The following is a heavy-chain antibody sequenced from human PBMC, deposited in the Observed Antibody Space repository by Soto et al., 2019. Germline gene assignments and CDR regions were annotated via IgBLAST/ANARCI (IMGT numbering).Heavy chain of an antibody. CDR2: ISSSSSYT. CDR3: ARAPYYYDSSGYLPDAFDI. D-gene: IGHD3-22*01. J-gene: IGHJ3*02. Sequence: GGSLRLSCAASGFTFSDYYMNWIRQAPGKGLEWVSSISSSSSYTNYADSVKGRFTISRDNAKNSLYLQMNSLRDEDTAVYYCARAPYYYDSSGYLPDAFDIWGQGTMVTVSS. V-gene: IGHV3-11*06. CDR1: GFTFSDYY.